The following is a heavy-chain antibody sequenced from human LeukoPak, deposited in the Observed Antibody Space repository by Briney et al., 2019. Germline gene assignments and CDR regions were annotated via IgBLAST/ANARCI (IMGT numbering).Heavy chain of an antibody. CDR2: IFHSGST. J-gene: IGHJ4*02. CDR1: GGSVSSGTYS. V-gene: IGHV4-61*01. D-gene: IGHD6-19*01. CDR3: ARAQGMAVAGRAYYFDY. Sequence: PSETLSLTCTVSGGSVSSGTYSWSWIRQPPGKGLEWIGYIFHSGSTIYNPSLKSRVTISVDTSKNQFSLNLSSVTAADTAVFYCARAQGMAVAGRAYYFDYWGQGTLVIVS.